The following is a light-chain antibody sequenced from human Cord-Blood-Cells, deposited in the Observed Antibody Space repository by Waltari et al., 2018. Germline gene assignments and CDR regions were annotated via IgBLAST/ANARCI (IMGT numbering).Light chain of an antibody. CDR3: CSYAGSSTPVV. Sequence: QSALTQPASVSGSPGQSITISCTGTSSDVGRYNLVSWYQQHPGKAPKLMIYEGSKPPSGVSNRFSGSKSGTTASLTISGLQAADAADSYCCSYAGSSTPVVFGGGTKLTVL. CDR1: SSDVGRYNL. CDR2: EGS. V-gene: IGLV2-23*01. J-gene: IGLJ2*01.